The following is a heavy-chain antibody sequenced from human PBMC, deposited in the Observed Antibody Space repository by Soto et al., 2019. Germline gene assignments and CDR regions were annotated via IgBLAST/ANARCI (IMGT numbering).Heavy chain of an antibody. Sequence: EVQLLESGGGLVQPGGSLSLSCAASGFTFGIYAMSWVRQAPGKGLEWVSSISGSGGSIYYAHSVKGRFTISRDKTKNTLDLQMNSLRAEDTAVYHCARVAPEYSSTPRRFDFWGQGTLVTVSS. CDR2: ISGSGGSI. D-gene: IGHD6-13*01. CDR1: GFTFGIYA. V-gene: IGHV3-23*01. J-gene: IGHJ4*02. CDR3: ARVAPEYSSTPRRFDF.